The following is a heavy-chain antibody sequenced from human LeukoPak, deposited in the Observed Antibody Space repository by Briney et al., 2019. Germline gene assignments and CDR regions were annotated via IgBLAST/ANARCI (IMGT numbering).Heavy chain of an antibody. D-gene: IGHD1-26*01. Sequence: PGGSLRLSCAAAGFTFSSYWMHWVRQAPGKGLLWVSRVNSDGTGTTYADSVKGRFTISRDNSKNTLYLQMNNLRGEDTAEYYCAKDMELASWGQGTLVTVSS. CDR2: VNSDGTGT. CDR1: GFTFSSYW. CDR3: AKDMELAS. V-gene: IGHV3-74*01. J-gene: IGHJ5*02.